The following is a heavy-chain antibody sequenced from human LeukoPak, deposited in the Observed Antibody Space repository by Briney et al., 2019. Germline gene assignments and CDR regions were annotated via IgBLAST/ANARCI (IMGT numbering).Heavy chain of an antibody. V-gene: IGHV3-7*01. CDR2: IRRDGREN. D-gene: IGHD6-13*01. J-gene: IGHJ4*02. CDR1: GFTFSSYW. CDR3: ARYPLQPYYFDY. Sequence: GGSLRLSCAASGFTFSSYWMSWVRQAPGKGLEWVANIRRDGRENYYVDSVKGRFTISRDNAKNSLYLQMNSLRAEDTAVYYCARYPLQPYYFDYWGQGTLVTVSS.